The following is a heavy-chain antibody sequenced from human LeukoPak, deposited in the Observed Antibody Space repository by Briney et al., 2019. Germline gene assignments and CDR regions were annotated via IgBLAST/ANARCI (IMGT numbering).Heavy chain of an antibody. V-gene: IGHV3-74*01. J-gene: IGHJ4*02. CDR1: GFTFSRYW. Sequence: GGSLRLSCAASGFTFSRYWMHWVRQAPGKGLVWVSRADYDGSDTSYADSVRGRFTISRDNAKNTLYLQMNSLSAEDTAVYYCATLATAGTNYWGQGTLVTVSS. CDR2: ADYDGSDT. D-gene: IGHD6-13*01. CDR3: ATLATAGTNY.